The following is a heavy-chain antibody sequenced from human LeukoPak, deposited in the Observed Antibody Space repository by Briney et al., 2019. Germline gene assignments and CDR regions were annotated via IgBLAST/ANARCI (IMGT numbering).Heavy chain of an antibody. Sequence: GSLRLSCAASGFTFSSYWMHWVRQAPGKGLVWVSRINSDGSSTSYADSVKGRFTISRDNANSTLFLQMNSLRAEDTAVYYCARDRGSNNYFDQWGQGTLVTVSS. D-gene: IGHD2-2*01. CDR3: ARDRGSNNYFDQ. J-gene: IGHJ4*02. V-gene: IGHV3-74*01. CDR1: GFTFSSYW. CDR2: INSDGSST.